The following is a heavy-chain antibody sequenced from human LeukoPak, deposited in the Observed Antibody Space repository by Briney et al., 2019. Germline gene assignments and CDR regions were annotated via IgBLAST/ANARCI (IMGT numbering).Heavy chain of an antibody. D-gene: IGHD5-18*01. J-gene: IGHJ4*02. CDR3: PKELLDGAMVPPLGY. V-gene: IGHV3-15*01. CDR2: IKSKTDGGTT. CDR1: GFTFSNAW. Sequence: PGGSLRLSCAASGFTFSNAWMSWVRKAPGKGLEWVGRIKSKTDGGTTDYAAPVKGRFTISRDDSKNTLYLQMKSLKTEEPAVYYCPKELLDGAMVPPLGYWGQETLVTVSS.